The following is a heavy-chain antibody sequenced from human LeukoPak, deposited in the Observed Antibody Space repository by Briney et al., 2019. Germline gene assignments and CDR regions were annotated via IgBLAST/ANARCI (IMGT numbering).Heavy chain of an antibody. CDR1: GFTFNDFG. J-gene: IGHJ3*02. CDR3: AKPDCSSTSCYDQDAFDI. Sequence: GGSLRLSCAASGFTFNDFGMHWVRQAPGKGLEWVAFIWYDGSNKYYADSVKGRFTISRDNSKNTLYLQMNSLRAEDTAVYYCAKPDCSSTSCYDQDAFDIWGQGTMVTVSS. V-gene: IGHV3-30*02. D-gene: IGHD2-2*01. CDR2: IWYDGSNK.